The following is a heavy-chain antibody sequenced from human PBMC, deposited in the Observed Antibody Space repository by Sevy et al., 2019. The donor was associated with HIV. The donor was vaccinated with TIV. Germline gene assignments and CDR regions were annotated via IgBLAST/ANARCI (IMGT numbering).Heavy chain of an antibody. V-gene: IGHV4-59*01. J-gene: IGHJ3*02. CDR1: GGSISSYY. Sequence: SESLSLTCTVSGGSISSYYWSWIRQPPGKGLEWIGYIYYSGSTNYNPSLKSRVTISVDTSKNQFSLKLSSVTAADTAVHYCARMQGGDCQASTCLHDAFDIWGQGTMVTVSS. CDR2: IYYSGST. D-gene: IGHD2-21*01. CDR3: ARMQGGDCQASTCLHDAFDI.